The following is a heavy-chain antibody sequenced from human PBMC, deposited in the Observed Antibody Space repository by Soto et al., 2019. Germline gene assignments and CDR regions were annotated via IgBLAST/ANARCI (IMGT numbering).Heavy chain of an antibody. CDR1: GGSISSSDYY. D-gene: IGHD3-9*01. J-gene: IGHJ3*02. V-gene: IGHV4-39*01. Sequence: SETLSLTCTVSGGSISSSDYYWGWIRQPPGKGLEWIGNIYYSGSASYNPSLKSRVTISVDTSKNQVSLKLSSVTAADTAVYYCARGIFYAFDIWGQGTMVTVSS. CDR3: ARGIFYAFDI. CDR2: IYYSGSA.